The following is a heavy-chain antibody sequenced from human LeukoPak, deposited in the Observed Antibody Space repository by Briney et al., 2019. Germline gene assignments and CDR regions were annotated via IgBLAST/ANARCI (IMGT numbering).Heavy chain of an antibody. CDR2: INHSGST. Sequence: ASETLSLTCTVSGGSISSYYWSWIRQPPGKGLEWIGEINHSGSTNYNPSLKSRVAISVDTSKNQFSLKLSSVTAADTAVYYCARGSKAAPGTFDYWGQGTLVTVSS. V-gene: IGHV4-34*01. CDR1: GGSISSYY. CDR3: ARGSKAAPGTFDY. D-gene: IGHD6-13*01. J-gene: IGHJ4*02.